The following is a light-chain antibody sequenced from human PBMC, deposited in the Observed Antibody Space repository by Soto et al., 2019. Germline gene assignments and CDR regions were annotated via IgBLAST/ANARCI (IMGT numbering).Light chain of an antibody. J-gene: IGKJ1*01. Sequence: DIEMTQSPSTLSASVGYRLTITCRASQTIRRWLAWYQQRPGKAPKVLIYDASTLESGVPARFSGSGSETEFTLTISSLQPEDSATYYCQHYNSDPWTFGQGTKVEIK. V-gene: IGKV1-5*01. CDR3: QHYNSDPWT. CDR2: DAS. CDR1: QTIRRW.